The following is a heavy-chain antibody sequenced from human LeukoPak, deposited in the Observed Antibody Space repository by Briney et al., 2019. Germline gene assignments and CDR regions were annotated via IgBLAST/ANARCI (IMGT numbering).Heavy chain of an antibody. J-gene: IGHJ4*02. D-gene: IGHD5-18*01. Sequence: SETLSLTCAVSGGFIHTYNWIWIRQPAGKGLEWVGRNNVAGNSYYNPSLKGRVSISVDRPNNRFSLELTSVTAADTAVYYCARDREHSYGSDLDHWGQGILVTVSS. CDR3: ARDREHSYGSDLDH. CDR2: NNVAGNS. V-gene: IGHV4-4*07. CDR1: GGFIHTYN.